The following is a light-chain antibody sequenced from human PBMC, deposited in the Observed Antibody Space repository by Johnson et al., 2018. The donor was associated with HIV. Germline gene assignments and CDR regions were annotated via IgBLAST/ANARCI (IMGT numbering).Light chain of an antibody. CDR3: ATWDTSLSANV. Sequence: QSVLTQPPSVSAAPGRWVTVSCSGTTSNIGDHSVSWFQHLPGAAPKLLIYDNDRRPSGVPDRFSGSKSAASATLDITGLQSGDEGDYYCATWDTSLSANVFGPGTQVPVL. CDR2: DND. V-gene: IGLV1-51*02. CDR1: TSNIGDHS. J-gene: IGLJ1*01.